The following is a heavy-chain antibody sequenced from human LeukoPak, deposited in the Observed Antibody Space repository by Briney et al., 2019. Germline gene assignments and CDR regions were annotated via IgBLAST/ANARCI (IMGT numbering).Heavy chain of an antibody. Sequence: GGSLRLSCAASGFTFSTYWMSWVRQAPGKGLEWVANIKADGSEKYYVDSEKGRFTISRDSAKNSLYLQMNSLRPEDTAVYYCARDAGGCRSNSFYDILDYWGQGSLVTVSS. J-gene: IGHJ4*02. V-gene: IGHV3-7*01. CDR1: GFTFSTYW. CDR3: ARDAGGCRSNSFYDILDY. CDR2: IKADGSEK. D-gene: IGHD2-2*01.